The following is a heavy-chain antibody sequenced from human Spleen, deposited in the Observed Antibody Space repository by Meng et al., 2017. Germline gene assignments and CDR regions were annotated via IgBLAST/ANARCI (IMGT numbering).Heavy chain of an antibody. Sequence: GSLRLSCIVSGGSISTSFYYWGWLRQPPGKGLEWIGSIYYSGSTYYNPSLKSRVTMSVDTSKNQFSLKLSSVTAADTAVYYCATERGGAFGIWGQGTMVTVSS. V-gene: IGHV4-39*07. CDR3: ATERGGAFGI. J-gene: IGHJ3*02. CDR1: GGSISTSFYY. CDR2: IYYSGST. D-gene: IGHD3-10*01.